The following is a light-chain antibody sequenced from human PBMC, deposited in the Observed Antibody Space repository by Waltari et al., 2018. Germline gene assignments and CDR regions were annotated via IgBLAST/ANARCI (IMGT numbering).Light chain of an antibody. CDR3: CSYTTTVPIV. V-gene: IGLV2-14*01. CDR2: EVS. Sequence: QSALTQPASVSGSPGQSITIPCTGTSSPFETSNYFPWYQQHPGRAPKLIIYEVSNRPSGVSNRFSASKSGKTASLTISGLQPEDEADYYCCSYTTTVPIVFGGGT. J-gene: IGLJ3*02. CDR1: SSPFETSNY.